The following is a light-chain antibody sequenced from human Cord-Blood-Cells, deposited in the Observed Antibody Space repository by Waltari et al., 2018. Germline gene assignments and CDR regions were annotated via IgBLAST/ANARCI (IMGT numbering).Light chain of an antibody. CDR1: QGISSY. CDR2: AAS. J-gene: IGKJ2*01. CDR3: QQYYSYPYT. Sequence: AIRMTQSPSSFSASTGDRVTITCRARQGISSYLAWYQQKPGKAPKLLIYAASTLQSWVPSRFSGSGSGTDFTLTISCLQSEDFATYYCQQYYSYPYTFGQGTKLEIK. V-gene: IGKV1-8*01.